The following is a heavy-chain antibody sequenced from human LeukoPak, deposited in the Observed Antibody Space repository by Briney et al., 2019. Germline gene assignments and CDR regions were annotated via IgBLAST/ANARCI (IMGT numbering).Heavy chain of an antibody. V-gene: IGHV4-39*01. Sequence: PSETLSLTCTVSGGSISSSSYYWGWIRQPPGKGLEWIGSIYYSGSTYYNPSLKSRVTISVDTSKNQFSLKLSSVTAADMAVYYCARHASDYYDSSGYYYVYFDYWGQGTLVTVSS. CDR2: IYYSGST. CDR3: ARHASDYYDSSGYYYVYFDY. CDR1: GGSISSSSYY. J-gene: IGHJ4*02. D-gene: IGHD3-22*01.